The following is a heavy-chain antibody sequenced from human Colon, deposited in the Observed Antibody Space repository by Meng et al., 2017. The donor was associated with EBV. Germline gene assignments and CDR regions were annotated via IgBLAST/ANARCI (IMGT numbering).Heavy chain of an antibody. D-gene: IGHD2/OR15-2a*01. CDR3: ARGGNFDP. CDR1: GYTFSTYT. J-gene: IGHJ5*02. V-gene: IGHV7-4-1*02. Sequence: QVQLVQPGSELKKPRASVRVSCKASGYTFSTYTMNWVRQAHGRGLEWMGWISTNTGTPTYTQGFTGRFVFSLDTSVSTAYLQISSLKAEDTAVYYCARGGNFDPWGQGTLVTVSS. CDR2: ISTNTGTP.